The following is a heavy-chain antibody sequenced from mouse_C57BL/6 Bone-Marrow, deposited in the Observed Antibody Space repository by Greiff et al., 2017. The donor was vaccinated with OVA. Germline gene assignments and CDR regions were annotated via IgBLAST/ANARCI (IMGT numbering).Heavy chain of an antibody. CDR1: GYAFTNYL. D-gene: IGHD1-1*01. J-gene: IGHJ3*01. CDR2: INPGSGGT. Sequence: QVQLQQSGAELVRPGTSVKVSCKASGYAFTNYLIEWVKQRPGQGLEWIGVINPGSGGTNYNEKFKGKATLTADKSSSTAYMQLSSLTSEDSAVYFCARWGHYGSSLAWFAYWGQGTLVTVSA. CDR3: ARWGHYGSSLAWFAY. V-gene: IGHV1-54*01.